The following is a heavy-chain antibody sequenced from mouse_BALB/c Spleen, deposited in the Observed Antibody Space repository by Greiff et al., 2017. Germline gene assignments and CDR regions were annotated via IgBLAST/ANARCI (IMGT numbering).Heavy chain of an antibody. J-gene: IGHJ3*01. CDR2: IHPGSGGT. V-gene: IGHV1-12*01. CDR1: GYTFTSYN. D-gene: IGHD1-1*01. CDR3: TIYGSSYGFAY. Sequence: QVQLQQPGAELVKPGASVKMSCKASGYTFTSYNMHWVKQTPGQGLEWIGAIHPGSGGTAYNQKFKGKATLTADKSSSTAYMELSSLTSEDSAVYYCTIYGSSYGFAYWGRGTLVTVSA.